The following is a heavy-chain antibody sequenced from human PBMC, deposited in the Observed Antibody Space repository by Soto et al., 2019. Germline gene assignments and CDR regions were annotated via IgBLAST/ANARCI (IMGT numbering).Heavy chain of an antibody. V-gene: IGHV1-3*05. CDR3: ARDVAAADY. Sequence: QVQLVQSGAEEKKPGASVKVSCKASGYTFTSYAMHWVRQAPGQRLEWMGWINAGNGNTKYSQKFHGRDTITRDPSASAAYIELSSLRSESTAVYYCARDVAAADYWGQGTLVTVSS. D-gene: IGHD2-2*01. CDR1: GYTFTSYA. CDR2: INAGNGNT. J-gene: IGHJ4*02.